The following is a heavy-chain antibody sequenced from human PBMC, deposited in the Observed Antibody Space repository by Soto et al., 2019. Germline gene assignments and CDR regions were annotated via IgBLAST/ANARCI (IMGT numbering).Heavy chain of an antibody. D-gene: IGHD6-6*01. CDR3: AHSSSSSPWFDP. V-gene: IGHV4-31*03. CDR1: GGSISSGGYY. CDR2: IYYSGST. Sequence: SETLSLTCTVSGGSISSGGYYWSWIRQHPGKGLEWIGYIYYSGSTYYNPSLKSRVTISVDTSKNQFSLKLSSVTAADTAVYYCAHSSSSSPWFDPWGQGTLVTVSS. J-gene: IGHJ5*02.